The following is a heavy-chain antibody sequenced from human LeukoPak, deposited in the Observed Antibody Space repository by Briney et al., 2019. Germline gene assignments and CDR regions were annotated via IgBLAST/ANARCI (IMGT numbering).Heavy chain of an antibody. D-gene: IGHD6-13*01. CDR1: GFTFNTHH. J-gene: IGHJ5*02. CDR2: IRYDGGNA. Sequence: GGSLRLSCAASGFTFNTHHMHWVRQAPGKGLEWVAFIRYDGGNAYYADSVKGRFTISRDNSKNTLYLQMNSLRAEDTAVYYCARGGSSSSNWFDPWGQGTLVTVSS. CDR3: ARGGSSSSNWFDP. V-gene: IGHV3-30*02.